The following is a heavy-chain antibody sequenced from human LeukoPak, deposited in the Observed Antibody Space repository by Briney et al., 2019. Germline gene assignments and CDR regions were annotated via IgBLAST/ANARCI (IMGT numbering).Heavy chain of an antibody. CDR2: ISGSGGST. Sequence: GGSLRLSCAASGFTFSSYAMSWVRQAPGKGLEWVSAISGSGGSTYYADSVKGRFTISRDNSKNTLHLQMNSLRAEDTAVYYCAKGMGRGSGWPFDYWGQGTLVTVSS. J-gene: IGHJ4*02. CDR1: GFTFSSYA. V-gene: IGHV3-23*01. D-gene: IGHD6-19*01. CDR3: AKGMGRGSGWPFDY.